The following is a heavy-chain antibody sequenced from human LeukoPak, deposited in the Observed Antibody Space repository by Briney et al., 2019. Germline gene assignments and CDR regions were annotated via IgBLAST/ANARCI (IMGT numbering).Heavy chain of an antibody. V-gene: IGHV3-66*01. CDR3: ARDLTTMVRGVIIKDDAFDI. CDR2: IYSGGST. CDR1: GFTVSSNY. D-gene: IGHD3-10*01. Sequence: GGSLRLSCAASGFTVSSNYMSWVRQAPGKGLEWVSVIYSGGSTYYADSVKGRFTISRDNSKNTLYLQMNSLRAEDTAVYYCARDLTTMVRGVIIKDDAFDIWGQGTMVTVSS. J-gene: IGHJ3*02.